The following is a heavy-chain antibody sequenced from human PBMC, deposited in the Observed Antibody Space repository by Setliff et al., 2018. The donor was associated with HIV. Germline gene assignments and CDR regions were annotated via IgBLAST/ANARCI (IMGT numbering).Heavy chain of an antibody. CDR1: GYIFSRYG. CDR3: ARDAGTGGPGRWVDP. J-gene: IGHJ5*02. CDR2: ISGYTGIT. D-gene: IGHD1-1*01. V-gene: IGHV1-18*01. Sequence: ASVKVSCKISGYIFSRYGVTWVRQAPGQGLEYMGYISGYTGITHYAQSFQGRVTMTTDPSKYTAYMELRSLKYDDTAVYYCARDAGTGGPGRWVDPWGQGTMGTVSS.